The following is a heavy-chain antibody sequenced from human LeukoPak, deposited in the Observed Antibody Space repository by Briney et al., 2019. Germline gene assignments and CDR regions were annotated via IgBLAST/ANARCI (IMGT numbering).Heavy chain of an antibody. CDR3: ARDRVPGYSYGYMGEDWFDP. D-gene: IGHD5-18*01. CDR1: GYTFTGYY. CDR2: INPNSGGT. J-gene: IGHJ5*02. Sequence: GASVKVSCKASGYTFTGYYMHWVRQAPGQGLEWMGWINPNSGGTNYAQKFQGRVTITADESTSTAYMELSSLRSEDTAVYYCARDRVPGYSYGYMGEDWFDPWGQGTLVTVSS. V-gene: IGHV1-2*02.